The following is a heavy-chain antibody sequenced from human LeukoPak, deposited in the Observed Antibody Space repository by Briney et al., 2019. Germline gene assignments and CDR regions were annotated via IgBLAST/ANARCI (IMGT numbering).Heavy chain of an antibody. CDR2: ISGSGGST. CDR1: GFTFRSYA. V-gene: IGHV3-23*01. Sequence: TGGSLRLSCAASGFTFRSYAMSWVRQAPGKGLEWVSAISGSGGSTYYADSVKGRFTISRDNSKNTLFLQMNSLRAEDTAVYYCARLSRSWPDYWGQGTLIAVSS. J-gene: IGHJ4*02. D-gene: IGHD6-13*01. CDR3: ARLSRSWPDY.